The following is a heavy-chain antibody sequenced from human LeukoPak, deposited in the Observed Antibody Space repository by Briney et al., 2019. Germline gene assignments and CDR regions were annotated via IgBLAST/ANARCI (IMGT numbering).Heavy chain of an antibody. D-gene: IGHD1-26*01. CDR2: INHNGNVN. Sequence: GGSLRLSCAASGFTFSSYWMNWARQAPGKGLEWVASINHNGNVNYYVDSVKGRFTISRDNSKNTLYLQMNSLRAEDTAMYYCVRGSPLGATTNWLDPWGQGTLVTVSS. J-gene: IGHJ5*02. CDR1: GFTFSSYW. V-gene: IGHV3-7*01. CDR3: VRGSPLGATTNWLDP.